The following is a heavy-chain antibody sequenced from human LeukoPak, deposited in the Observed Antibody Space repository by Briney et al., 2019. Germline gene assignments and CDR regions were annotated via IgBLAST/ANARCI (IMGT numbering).Heavy chain of an antibody. D-gene: IGHD2-21*02. J-gene: IGHJ4*02. CDR1: GYTFTSYY. CDR2: INPSGGST. CDR3: ARDLDCGGDCYPN. Sequence: ASVKVSCKASGYTFTSYYMHWVRQAPGQGLEWLGIINPSGGSTSYAQKFQSRVTMTRDTSTSTVYMELSSLRSEDTAVYYCARDLDCGGDCYPNWGQGTLVTVSS. V-gene: IGHV1-46*01.